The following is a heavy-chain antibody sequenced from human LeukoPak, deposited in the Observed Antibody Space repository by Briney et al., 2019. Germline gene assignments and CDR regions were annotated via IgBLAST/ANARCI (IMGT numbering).Heavy chain of an antibody. CDR3: ARDRPYVILTGYLGGFDY. J-gene: IGHJ4*02. Sequence: PSQTLSLTCTVSGGSISSGDYYWSWIRQPPGKGLEWIGYIYYSGSTYYNPSLKSRVTISVDTSKNQFSLKLSSVTAADTAVYYCARDRPYVILTGYLGGFDYWGQGTLVTVSS. CDR2: IYYSGST. V-gene: IGHV4-30-4*01. D-gene: IGHD3-9*01. CDR1: GGSISSGDYY.